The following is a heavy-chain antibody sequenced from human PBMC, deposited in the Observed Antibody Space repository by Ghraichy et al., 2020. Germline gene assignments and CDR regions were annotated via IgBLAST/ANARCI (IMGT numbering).Heavy chain of an antibody. CDR1: GFTFSDHY. J-gene: IGHJ3*02. V-gene: IGHV3-72*01. CDR2: TRNKADSYTT. Sequence: SCATSGFTFSDHYLDWVRQAPGKGLEWVGRTRNKADSYTTEYAASVSGRFTVSRDASKNSMYLQMNSLKTEDTAVYYCARARDYAFDIWGQGTMVTVSS. D-gene: IGHD2-21*02. CDR3: ARARDYAFDI.